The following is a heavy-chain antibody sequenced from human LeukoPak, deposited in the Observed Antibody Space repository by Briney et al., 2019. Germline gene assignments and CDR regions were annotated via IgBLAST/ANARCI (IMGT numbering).Heavy chain of an antibody. CDR3: ARVMYYFDY. V-gene: IGHV4-34*01. Sequence: SETLSLTCAVYGGSFSGYYWSWIRQPPGKGLEWIGEINHSGSTNYNPSLESRVTISVDTSKNQFSLRLSSVTAADTAVYYCARVMYYFDYWGQGTLVTVSS. J-gene: IGHJ4*02. CDR1: GGSFSGYY. CDR2: INHSGST.